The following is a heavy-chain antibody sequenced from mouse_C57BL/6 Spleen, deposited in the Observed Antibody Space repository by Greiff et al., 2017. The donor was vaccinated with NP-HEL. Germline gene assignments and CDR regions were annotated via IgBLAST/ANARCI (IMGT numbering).Heavy chain of an antibody. CDR1: GYSITSGYY. D-gene: IGHD2-3*01. V-gene: IGHV3-6*01. CDR2: ISYDGSN. Sequence: EVQLQQSGPGLVKPSQSLSLTCSVTGYSITSGYYWNWIRQFPGNKLEWMGYISYDGSNNYNPSLKNRISITRDTSKNQFFLKLNSVTTEDTATYYCARAYDPFYAMDYWGQGTSVTVSS. J-gene: IGHJ4*01. CDR3: ARAYDPFYAMDY.